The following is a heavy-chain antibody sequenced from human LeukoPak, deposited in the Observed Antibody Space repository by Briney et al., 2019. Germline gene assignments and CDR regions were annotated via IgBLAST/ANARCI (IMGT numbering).Heavy chain of an antibody. CDR3: AKGARELWIGESGNWFDP. D-gene: IGHD3-10*01. CDR1: GYTFTSYY. V-gene: IGHV1-46*01. J-gene: IGHJ5*02. CDR2: INPSGGST. Sequence: ASVKVSCKAYGYTFTSYYMHWVGQAPGQGLEWMGIINPSGGSTTYAQKFQGRVTMTRDTSTSTVYMELYSLRSEDTAAYYCAKGARELWIGESGNWFDPWGQGTLVTVSS.